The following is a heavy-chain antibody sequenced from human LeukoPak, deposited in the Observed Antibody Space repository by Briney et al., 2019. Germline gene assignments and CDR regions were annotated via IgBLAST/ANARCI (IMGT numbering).Heavy chain of an antibody. CDR2: ISGYNDNT. V-gene: IGHV1-18*01. CDR3: ARDGVAVAELLDY. Sequence: ASVKVSRKASGYTFSTYGISWVRQAPGQGLEWMGWISGYNDNTNSAQKFQGRVTMTTDTSTRTAYMELRSLRSDDTAVYYCARDGVAVAELLDYWGQGTLVTVSS. CDR1: GYTFSTYG. D-gene: IGHD6-19*01. J-gene: IGHJ4*02.